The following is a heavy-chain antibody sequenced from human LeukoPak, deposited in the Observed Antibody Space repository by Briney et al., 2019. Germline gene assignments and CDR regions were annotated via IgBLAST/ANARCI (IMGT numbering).Heavy chain of an antibody. CDR3: ARDPMGAAMVVDY. D-gene: IGHD5-18*01. CDR1: GFTFSSYW. J-gene: IGHJ4*02. Sequence: PGGSLRLSCAAPGFTFSSYWISLVRQAPGKGREWVANIKQDGSGKYYVDYVKGRLTISRDNAKNSLYLQMNSLRAEDTAMYYCARDPMGAAMVVDYWGQGTLVTVSS. CDR2: IKQDGSGK. V-gene: IGHV3-7*01.